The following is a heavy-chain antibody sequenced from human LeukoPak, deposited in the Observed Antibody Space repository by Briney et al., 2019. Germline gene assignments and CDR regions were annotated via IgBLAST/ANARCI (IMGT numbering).Heavy chain of an antibody. J-gene: IGHJ6*02. D-gene: IGHD3-10*01. CDR1: GFTFSSYA. V-gene: IGHV3-30*04. Sequence: GGSLRLSCAASGFTFSSYAMHWVHQAPGKGLEWVAVISYDGSNKYYADSVKGRFTISRDNSKNTLYLQMNSLRAEDTAVYYCARGGFRANYYYYGMDVWRQGTTVTVSS. CDR3: ARGGFRANYYYYGMDV. CDR2: ISYDGSNK.